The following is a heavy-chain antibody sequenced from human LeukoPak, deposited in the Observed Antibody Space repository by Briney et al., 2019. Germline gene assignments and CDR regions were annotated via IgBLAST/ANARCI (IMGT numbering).Heavy chain of an antibody. J-gene: IGHJ4*02. CDR1: GYSISSGYY. CDR2: IYHSGST. Sequence: SETLSLTCAVSGYSISSGYYWGWIRQPPGKGLEWIGSIYHSGSTYYNPSLKSRVTISVDTSKNQFSLKLSTVTAADTAVYYCALSTTTVTTRTLDYWGQGALVIVSS. D-gene: IGHD4-17*01. V-gene: IGHV4-38-2*01. CDR3: ALSTTTVTTRTLDY.